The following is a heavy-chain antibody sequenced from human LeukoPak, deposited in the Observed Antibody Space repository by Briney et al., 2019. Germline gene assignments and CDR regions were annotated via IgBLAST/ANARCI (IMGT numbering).Heavy chain of an antibody. V-gene: IGHV7-4-1*02. D-gene: IGHD6-13*01. Sequence: ASVKVSCKASAYIFTDYAINWVRQAPGQGLEWMGWINTNTGNPTYAQGFTGRFVFSLDTSVSTAYLQITSLKPEDTAVYYCARPGVAAAGHFDYWGQGTLVTVSP. CDR2: INTNTGNP. CDR1: AYIFTDYA. CDR3: ARPGVAAAGHFDY. J-gene: IGHJ4*02.